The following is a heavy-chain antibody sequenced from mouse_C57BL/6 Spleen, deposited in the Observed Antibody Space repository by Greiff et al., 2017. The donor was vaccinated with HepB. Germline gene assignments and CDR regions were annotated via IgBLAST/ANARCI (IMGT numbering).Heavy chain of an antibody. CDR2: IDPNSGGT. J-gene: IGHJ2*01. CDR3: AREYFYYYGSFYYFDY. D-gene: IGHD1-1*01. V-gene: IGHV1-72*01. Sequence: QVQLKQPGAELVKPGASVKLSCKASGYTFTSYWMHWVKQRPGRGLEWIGRIDPNSGGTKYNEKFKSKATLTVDKPSSTAYMQLSSLTSEDSAVYYCAREYFYYYGSFYYFDYWGQGTTLTVSS. CDR1: GYTFTSYW.